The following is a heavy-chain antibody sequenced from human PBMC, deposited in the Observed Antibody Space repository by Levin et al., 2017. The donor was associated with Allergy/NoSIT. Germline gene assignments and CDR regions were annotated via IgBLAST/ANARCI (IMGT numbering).Heavy chain of an antibody. D-gene: IGHD6-19*01. CDR3: ARLLGGWFHDF. J-gene: IGHJ4*02. CDR2: IYYSGDT. Sequence: SQTLSLTCTVSSGPMIPYYWSWVRQSPGKGLEWIGYIYYSGDTNYNPSLGGRVTMSIDTSKSHFSLKLSSVTAADTAVYYCARLLGGWFHDFWGQGTLVTVSS. CDR1: SGPMIPYY. V-gene: IGHV4-59*08.